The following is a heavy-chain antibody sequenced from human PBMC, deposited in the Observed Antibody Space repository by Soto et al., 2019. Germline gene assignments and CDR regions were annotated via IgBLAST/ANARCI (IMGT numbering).Heavy chain of an antibody. CDR1: GYSFTSYW. CDR3: ARQGKGSRWYRGPYYFDY. J-gene: IGHJ4*02. CDR2: IYPGDSDT. V-gene: IGHV5-51*01. D-gene: IGHD6-13*01. Sequence: EVRLVQSGAEVKKPGESLKISCKGSGYSFTSYWIGWVRQMPGKGLEWMGIIYPGDSDTRYSPSFQGQVTISADKSIXTXXLQWSSLKASDTAMYYCARQGKGSRWYRGPYYFDYWGQGTLVTVSS.